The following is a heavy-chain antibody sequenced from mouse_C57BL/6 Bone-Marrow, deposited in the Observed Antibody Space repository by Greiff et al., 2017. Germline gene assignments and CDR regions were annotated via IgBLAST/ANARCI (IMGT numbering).Heavy chain of an antibody. CDR1: GYAFTNYL. CDR2: INPGSGGT. Sequence: VHLVESGAELVRPGTSVKVSCKASGYAFTNYLIEWVKQRPGQGLEWIGVINPGSGGTNYNEKFKGQATLTADKSSSTAYMQLSSLTSEDSAVYFCARRGYSYAMDYWGQGTSVTVSS. V-gene: IGHV1-54*01. J-gene: IGHJ4*01. CDR3: ARRGYSYAMDY.